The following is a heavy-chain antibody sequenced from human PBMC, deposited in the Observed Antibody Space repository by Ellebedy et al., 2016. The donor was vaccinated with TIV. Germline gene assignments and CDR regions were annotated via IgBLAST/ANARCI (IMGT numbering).Heavy chain of an antibody. V-gene: IGHV3-11*06. Sequence: GESLKISCVASGFTFSDYYMSWIRQAPGKGLEWVSTISPSSSYTQCADSVKGRFTVSRDDAKNSLYLHMNSLKAEDTAVYYCVRTGRPWFDYWGQGTLVSVSS. CDR2: ISPSSSYT. D-gene: IGHD2-8*02. CDR1: GFTFSDYY. CDR3: VRTGRPWFDY. J-gene: IGHJ4*02.